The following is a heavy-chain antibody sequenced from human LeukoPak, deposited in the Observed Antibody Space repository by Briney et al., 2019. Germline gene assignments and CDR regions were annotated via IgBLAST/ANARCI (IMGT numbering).Heavy chain of an antibody. Sequence: GGSLRLSCAASGFTFDDYATHWVRQAPGKGLEWVSGIIWNSGPIGYADSVKGRFTISSDNAKNSLYLQMNSLRGEDTALYYCAKGRGWYSPDYWGQGTLVTVSS. J-gene: IGHJ4*02. CDR1: GFTFDDYA. V-gene: IGHV3-9*01. CDR3: AKGRGWYSPDY. D-gene: IGHD6-19*01. CDR2: IIWNSGPI.